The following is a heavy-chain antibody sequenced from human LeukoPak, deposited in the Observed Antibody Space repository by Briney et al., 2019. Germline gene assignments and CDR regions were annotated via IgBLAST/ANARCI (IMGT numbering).Heavy chain of an antibody. D-gene: IGHD1-26*01. Sequence: SETLSLTCTVSGGSISSGSYYWSWIRQPAGKGLEWIGRIYTSGSTNYNPSLKSRVTISVDTSKNQFSLKLSSVTAADTAVYYCARAPLGGGPIDAFDIWGQGTMVTVSS. V-gene: IGHV4-61*02. CDR3: ARAPLGGGPIDAFDI. J-gene: IGHJ3*02. CDR2: IYTSGST. CDR1: GGSISSGSYY.